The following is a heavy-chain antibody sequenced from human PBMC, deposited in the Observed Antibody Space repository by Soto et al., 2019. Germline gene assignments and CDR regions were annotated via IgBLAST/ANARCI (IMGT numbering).Heavy chain of an antibody. CDR3: ATQRGGGGY. V-gene: IGHV3-53*01. Sequence: EVQLVESGGGLIQPGGSLRLSCAVSGFTVSNNYMSWVRQAPGKGLEGVSVIYSGGYTAYGDSVKGRFTISRDNSKNTLNLQKNSPRPRAAAGCFGATQRGGGGYWGQGTLVTVSS. J-gene: IGHJ4*02. CDR2: IYSGGYT. D-gene: IGHD6-25*01. CDR1: GFTVSNNY.